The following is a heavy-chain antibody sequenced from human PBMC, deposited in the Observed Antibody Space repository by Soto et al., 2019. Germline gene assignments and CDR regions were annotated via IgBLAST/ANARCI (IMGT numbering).Heavy chain of an antibody. CDR3: ARERVYGVIPPFYYFGMDV. J-gene: IGHJ6*02. D-gene: IGHD3-3*01. V-gene: IGHV4-30-4*08. CDR2: IFFSGTT. CDR1: GSSTRSGDHL. Sequence: QVQLQESDPGLVTPSQTLSLTCSVSGSSTRSGDHLRSWIRQPPGKGLEWIGYIFFSGTTHYNPSLESRVRLSIDTSRNQFSMKLRSVTAADTAVYFCARERVYGVIPPFYYFGMDVWGHGTTVIVSS.